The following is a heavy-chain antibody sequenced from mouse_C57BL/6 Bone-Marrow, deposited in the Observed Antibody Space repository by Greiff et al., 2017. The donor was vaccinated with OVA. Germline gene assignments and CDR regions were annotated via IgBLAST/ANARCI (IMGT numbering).Heavy chain of an antibody. D-gene: IGHD1-1*01. V-gene: IGHV1-78*01. CDR2: IYPRDGST. J-gene: IGHJ1*03. Sequence: VQLQQSDAELVKPGASVKISCKVSGYTFTDHTIHWMKQRPEQGLEWIGYIYPRDGSTKYNEKFKSKATLTVDKSSSTAYMQLSSLTSEDSAVYYCARPLITTVPYWYFDVWGTGTTVTVSS. CDR1: GYTFTDHT. CDR3: ARPLITTVPYWYFDV.